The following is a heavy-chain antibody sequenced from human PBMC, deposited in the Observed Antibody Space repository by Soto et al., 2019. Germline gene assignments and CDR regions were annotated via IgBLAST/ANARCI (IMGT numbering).Heavy chain of an antibody. J-gene: IGHJ4*02. V-gene: IGHV1-18*01. Sequence: AASVKVSCKASGYTFTSYGISWVRQAPGQGLEWMGWISAYNGNTNYAQKLQGRVTMTADKSTSTAYMELSSLRSEDTAVYYCARDGTTFDYWGQGTLVTVSS. D-gene: IGHD4-17*01. CDR2: ISAYNGNT. CDR3: ARDGTTFDY. CDR1: GYTFTSYG.